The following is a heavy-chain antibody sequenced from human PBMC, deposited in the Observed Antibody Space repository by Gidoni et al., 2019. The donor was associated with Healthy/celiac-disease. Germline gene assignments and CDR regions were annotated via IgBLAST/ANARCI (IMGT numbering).Heavy chain of an antibody. D-gene: IGHD4-17*01. Sequence: QVQLVESGGGVVQPGRSLRLSCAASGFPFSSNAMHWVRQAPGKGLEWVAVISYDGSNKYYADSVKGRFTISRDNSKNTLYLQMNSLRAEDTAVYYCARDQGATVTTWVYFDYWGQGTLVTVSS. V-gene: IGHV3-30-3*01. CDR2: ISYDGSNK. J-gene: IGHJ4*02. CDR1: GFPFSSNA. CDR3: ARDQGATVTTWVYFDY.